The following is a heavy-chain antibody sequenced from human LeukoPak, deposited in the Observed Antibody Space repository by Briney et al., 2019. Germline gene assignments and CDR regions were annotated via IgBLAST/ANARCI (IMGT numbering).Heavy chain of an antibody. V-gene: IGHV4-59*01. D-gene: IGHD3-22*01. CDR1: GDSLSSYY. J-gene: IGHJ4*02. CDR2: IYYSGST. CDR3: ARSRYDSSGYYGIIGN. Sequence: SETLSLTCTVSGDSLSSYYWSWIRQPPGKGLEWIGYIYYSGSTNYNPSLKSRVTISVDTSKNQFSLKLSSVTAADTAVYYCARSRYDSSGYYGIIGNWGQGTLVTVSS.